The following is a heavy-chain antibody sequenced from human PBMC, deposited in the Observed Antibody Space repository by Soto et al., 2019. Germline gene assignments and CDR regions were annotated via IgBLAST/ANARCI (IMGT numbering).Heavy chain of an antibody. J-gene: IGHJ4*02. CDR3: ARDFVSYGGNHRFDY. D-gene: IGHD4-17*01. Sequence: SETLSLTCTVSGGSISSGDYYWSWIRQPPGKGLEWIGYIYYSGSTYYNPSLKSRVTISVDTSKNQFSLKLSSVTAADTAVYYCARDFVSYGGNHRFDYWGQGTLVTVSS. CDR1: GGSISSGDYY. CDR2: IYYSGST. V-gene: IGHV4-30-4*01.